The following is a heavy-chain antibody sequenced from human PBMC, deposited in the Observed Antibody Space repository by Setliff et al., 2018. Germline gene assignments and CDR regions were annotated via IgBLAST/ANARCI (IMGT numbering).Heavy chain of an antibody. V-gene: IGHV1-18*01. CDR1: GYTFTSYG. D-gene: IGHD3-22*01. Sequence: ASVKVSCKASGYTFTSYGISWVRQAPGQGLEWMGWISAYNGNTNYAQKLQGRVTMTTDTSTSTAYMELRSLRSDDTAVYYCAKVFPDYDSSGYYLDYWGQGTLVTVSS. CDR2: ISAYNGNT. CDR3: AKVFPDYDSSGYYLDY. J-gene: IGHJ4*02.